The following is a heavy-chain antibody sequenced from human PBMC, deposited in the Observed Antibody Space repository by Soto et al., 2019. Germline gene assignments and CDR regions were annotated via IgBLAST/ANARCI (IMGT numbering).Heavy chain of an antibody. J-gene: IGHJ6*02. D-gene: IGHD6-13*01. CDR3: ARIKQLRQGGTVYGMDV. V-gene: IGHV4-31*03. CDR2: IYYSGST. CDR1: GGSISSGGYY. Sequence: QVQLQESGPGLVKPSQTLSLTCTVSGGSISSGGYYWSWIRQHPGKGLEWIGYIYYSGSTYYNPSLKSRVTISVDKSKNHFSLKLSSVTAADTAVYYCARIKQLRQGGTVYGMDVWGQGTTVTVSS.